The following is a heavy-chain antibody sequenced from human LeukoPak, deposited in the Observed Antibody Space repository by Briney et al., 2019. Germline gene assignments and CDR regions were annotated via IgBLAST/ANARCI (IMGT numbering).Heavy chain of an antibody. CDR1: GYSISSGYY. V-gene: IGHV4-38-2*02. D-gene: IGHD3-22*01. CDR3: ARDLDSSGYYYVEKDY. CDR2: IYHSGST. J-gene: IGHJ4*02. Sequence: SETLSLTCAVSGYSISSGYYWGWIRQPPGKGLEWIGSIYHSGSTYYNPSLKSRVTISVDTSKNQFSLKLSSVTAADTAVYYCARDLDSSGYYYVEKDYWGQGTLVTVSS.